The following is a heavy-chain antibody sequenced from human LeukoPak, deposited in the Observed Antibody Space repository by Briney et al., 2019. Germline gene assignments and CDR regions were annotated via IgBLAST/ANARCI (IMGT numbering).Heavy chain of an antibody. CDR3: ARDQAYCGGDCYLTGNYYYGMDV. V-gene: IGHV3-30*04. D-gene: IGHD2-21*02. Sequence: PGRSLRLSCAASGFTFSSYAMHWVRQAPGKGLEWVAVISYDGSNKYYADSVKGRFTISRDNSKNTLYLQMNSLRAEDTAVYYCARDQAYCGGDCYLTGNYYYGMDVWGQGTTVTVSS. CDR1: GFTFSSYA. J-gene: IGHJ6*02. CDR2: ISYDGSNK.